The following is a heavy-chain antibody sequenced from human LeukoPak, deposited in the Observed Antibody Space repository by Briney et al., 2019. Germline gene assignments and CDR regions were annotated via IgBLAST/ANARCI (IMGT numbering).Heavy chain of an antibody. Sequence: PSETLSLTCAVYGGSFSGYYWSWIRRPPGKGLEWIGEINHSGSTNYNPSLKSRVTISVDTSKNQFSLKLSSVTAADTAVYYCARKKGVVPAAIALRTYYFDYWGQGTLVTVSS. CDR1: GGSFSGYY. CDR3: ARKKGVVPAAIALRTYYFDY. CDR2: INHSGST. J-gene: IGHJ4*02. V-gene: IGHV4-34*01. D-gene: IGHD2-2*02.